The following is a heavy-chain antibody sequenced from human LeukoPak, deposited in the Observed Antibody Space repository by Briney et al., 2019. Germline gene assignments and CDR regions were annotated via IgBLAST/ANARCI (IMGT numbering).Heavy chain of an antibody. V-gene: IGHV1-18*01. D-gene: IGHD6-13*01. Sequence: ASVTVSCKASGYTFTSYGISWVRQAPGQGLEWMGWISAYNGNTNYAQKLQGRVTMTTDTSTSTAYMELRSLRSDDAAVYYCAREGIAAAGTYYYYMDVWGKGTTVTVSS. CDR2: ISAYNGNT. CDR1: GYTFTSYG. J-gene: IGHJ6*03. CDR3: AREGIAAAGTYYYYMDV.